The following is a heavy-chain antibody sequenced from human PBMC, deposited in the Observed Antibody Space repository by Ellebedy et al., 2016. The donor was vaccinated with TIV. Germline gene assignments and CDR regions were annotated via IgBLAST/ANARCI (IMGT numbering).Heavy chain of an antibody. CDR1: GFTFSSYT. Sequence: GESLKISXAGSGFTFSSYTMNWVRQASGKGLEWVANIKKDGREKNYVDSVRGRFTISRDNAKNSLYLQMSSLRAEDTAVYYCAKTRGEDYYDKTIDGFDIWGQGTMVTVSS. V-gene: IGHV3-7*01. CDR2: IKKDGREK. CDR3: AKTRGEDYYDKTIDGFDI. D-gene: IGHD3-22*01. J-gene: IGHJ3*02.